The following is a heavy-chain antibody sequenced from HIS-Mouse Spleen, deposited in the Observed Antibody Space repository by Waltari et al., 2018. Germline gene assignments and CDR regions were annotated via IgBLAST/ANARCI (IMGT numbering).Heavy chain of an antibody. V-gene: IGHV3-30*18. CDR3: AKIRVGATDY. CDR1: GFTFSSYG. CDR2: ISYDGSNK. J-gene: IGHJ4*02. Sequence: QVQLVESGGGVVQPGRSLRLSCAASGFTFSSYGMHWVRQAPGKGLEWVAVISYDGSNKYYSDSVKGRFTISRDNSKNTLYLPMNSLRAEDTAVYYCAKIRVGATDYWGQGTLVTVSS. D-gene: IGHD1-26*01.